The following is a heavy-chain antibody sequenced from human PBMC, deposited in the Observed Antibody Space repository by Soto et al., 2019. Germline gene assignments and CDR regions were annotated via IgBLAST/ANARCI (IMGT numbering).Heavy chain of an antibody. CDR1: GGTFSSYT. D-gene: IGHD3-3*01. CDR3: AEGVSGLGTPVDY. J-gene: IGHJ4*02. V-gene: IGHV1-69*02. CDR2: IIPILGIA. Sequence: QVQLVQSGAEVKKPGSSVKVSCKASGGTFSSYTISWVRQAPGQGLEWMGRIIPILGIANYAQKFQGRVTITADKSTSTAYMELSSLRSEDTAGYYCAEGVSGLGTPVDYWGQGTLVTVSS.